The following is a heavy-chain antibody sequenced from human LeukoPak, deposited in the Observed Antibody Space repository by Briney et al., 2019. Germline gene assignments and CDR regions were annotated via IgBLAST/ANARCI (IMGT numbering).Heavy chain of an antibody. CDR3: ASIELNCSGGSCYPVDY. V-gene: IGHV4-34*01. D-gene: IGHD2-15*01. CDR2: INHSGST. CDR1: GGSFSGYY. J-gene: IGHJ4*02. Sequence: KPSGTLSLTCAVYGGSFSGYYWSWIRQPPGKGLEWIGEINHSGSTNYNPSLKSRVTISVDTSKNQFSLKLSSVTAADTAVYYCASIELNCSGGSCYPVDYWGQGTLVTVSS.